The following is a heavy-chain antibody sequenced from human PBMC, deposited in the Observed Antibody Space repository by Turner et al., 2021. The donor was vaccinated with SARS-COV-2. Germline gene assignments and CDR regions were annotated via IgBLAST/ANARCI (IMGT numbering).Heavy chain of an antibody. CDR3: ARDVTMTQWLVPSYGMDV. V-gene: IGHV3-21*01. Sequence: EVQLLESGGGLVQPGGSLRLSCAASGFTFSSYAMSWVRQAPGKGLEWVSSISSGSSYIYYADSVKGRFTISRDNAKNSLYLQMNSLRAEDTAVYYCARDVTMTQWLVPSYGMDVWGQGTTVTVSS. J-gene: IGHJ6*02. CDR2: ISSGSSYI. D-gene: IGHD6-19*01. CDR1: GFTFSSYA.